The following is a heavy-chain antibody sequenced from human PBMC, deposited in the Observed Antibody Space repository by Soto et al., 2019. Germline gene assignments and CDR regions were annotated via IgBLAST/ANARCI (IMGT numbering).Heavy chain of an antibody. V-gene: IGHV3-66*01. J-gene: IGHJ4*02. D-gene: IGHD3-16*01. CDR3: AGPGEQHRY. CDR1: GFTVSSNH. CDR2: IYSGGST. Sequence: EVQLVESGGGLVQPGGSLRLSCAASGFTVSSNHMSWVRQAPGKGLEWVSRIYSGGSTYYADSVKGRFTFSRDNSKNTVYLQMNSLRDEDTAVYYCAGPGEQHRYWGQGTLVTVSS.